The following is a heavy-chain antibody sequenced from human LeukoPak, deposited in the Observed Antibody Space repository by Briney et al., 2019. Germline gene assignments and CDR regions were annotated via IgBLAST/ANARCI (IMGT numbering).Heavy chain of an antibody. D-gene: IGHD3-3*01. CDR3: ARMWSGYFYYYYYGMDV. Sequence: VSVKVSCKASGYTFTSYDINWVRQATGQGLEWMGWMNPNSGNTGYAQKFQGRVTMTRNTSISTAYMELSSLRSEDTAVYYCARMWSGYFYYYYYGMDVWGQGTTVTVSS. V-gene: IGHV1-8*01. J-gene: IGHJ6*02. CDR2: MNPNSGNT. CDR1: GYTFTSYD.